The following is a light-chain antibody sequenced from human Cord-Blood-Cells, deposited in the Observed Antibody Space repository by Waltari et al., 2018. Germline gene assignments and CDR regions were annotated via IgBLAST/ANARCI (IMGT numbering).Light chain of an antibody. Sequence: QSALTQPASVSGSPAQSLTLSCTGTSIAVGGFDYVSRYQQHPGKAPKLMIYEVSNRPSGVSNRFSGSKSGNTASLTISGLQAEDEADYYCSSYTSSSTLVFGGGTKLTVL. CDR1: SIAVGGFDY. CDR2: EVS. V-gene: IGLV2-14*01. CDR3: SSYTSSSTLV. J-gene: IGLJ3*02.